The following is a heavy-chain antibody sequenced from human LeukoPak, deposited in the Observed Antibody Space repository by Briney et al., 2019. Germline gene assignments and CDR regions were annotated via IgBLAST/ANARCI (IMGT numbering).Heavy chain of an antibody. CDR3: ARAAGYYDSSGPWDY. CDR2: ISYDGSNK. D-gene: IGHD3-22*01. CDR1: GFTFSSYA. V-gene: IGHV3-30-3*01. J-gene: IGHJ4*02. Sequence: PGRSLRLSCAASGFTFSSYAMHWVRQAPGKGLEWVAVISYDGSNKYYADSVKGRFTISRDNSKNTLYLQMNSLRAEDTAVYYCARAAGYYDSSGPWDYWGQGTLVTVSS.